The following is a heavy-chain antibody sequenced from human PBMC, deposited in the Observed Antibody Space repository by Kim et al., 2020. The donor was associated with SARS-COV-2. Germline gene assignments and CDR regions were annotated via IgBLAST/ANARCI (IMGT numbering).Heavy chain of an antibody. J-gene: IGHJ4*02. CDR1: GYSFTSYW. CDR2: IYPGDSDT. CDR3: ARGSGSSWYFFDY. D-gene: IGHD3-3*01. Sequence: GESLKISCKGSGYSFTSYWIGWVHQKPGKGLEWMGIIYPGDSDTRYSPSFQGQVTISADKSVTTAYLQWSSLKASDTAMYYCARGSGSSWYFFDYWGQGTLVTVSS. V-gene: IGHV5-51*07.